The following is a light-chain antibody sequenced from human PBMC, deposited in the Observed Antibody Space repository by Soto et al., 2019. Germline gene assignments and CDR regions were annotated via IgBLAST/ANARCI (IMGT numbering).Light chain of an antibody. Sequence: VVLTQSPATLSLSPGERATLSCRTSLSVSVYLDWYQQKPGQAPRLLISDASNRATGIPARFSGSGSGTDFTLTISDLEPADFGLYYCQQRLNWPPGFGQGTKVE. V-gene: IGKV3-11*01. CDR2: DAS. CDR3: QQRLNWPPG. CDR1: LSVSVY. J-gene: IGKJ1*01.